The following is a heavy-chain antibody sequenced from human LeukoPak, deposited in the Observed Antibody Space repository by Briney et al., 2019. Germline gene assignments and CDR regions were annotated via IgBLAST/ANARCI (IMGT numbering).Heavy chain of an antibody. CDR3: AKYLSSGWSTHYYYMDV. CDR1: GFTFSSYW. D-gene: IGHD6-19*01. Sequence: GGSLRLSCAASGFTFSSYWMHWVRQAPGKGLEWVAFIRYDGSNKYYADSVKGRFTISRDNSKNTLYLQMNSLRAEDTAVYYCAKYLSSGWSTHYYYMDVWGKGTTVTISS. V-gene: IGHV3-30*02. J-gene: IGHJ6*03. CDR2: IRYDGSNK.